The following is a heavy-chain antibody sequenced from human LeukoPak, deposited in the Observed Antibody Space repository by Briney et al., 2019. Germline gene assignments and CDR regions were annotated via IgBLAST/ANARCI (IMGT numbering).Heavy chain of an antibody. D-gene: IGHD2-8*01. J-gene: IGHJ6*03. V-gene: IGHV3-66*01. CDR1: GFTVSNNY. CDR3: AKDRCSNGVGCYYYYMDV. CDR2: IYSGGYT. Sequence: GGSLRLSCAASGFTVSNNYMSWVRQAPGKGLEWVSVIYSGGYTYYADSVKGRFTISRDNSKNTLYLQMNSLRAEDTAVYYCAKDRCSNGVGCYYYYMDVWGKGTTVTISS.